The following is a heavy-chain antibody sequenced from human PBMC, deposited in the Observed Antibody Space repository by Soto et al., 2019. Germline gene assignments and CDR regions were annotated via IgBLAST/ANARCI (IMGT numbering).Heavy chain of an antibody. CDR3: ARGYCSSTRCYYRNYYYYMDV. J-gene: IGHJ6*03. D-gene: IGHD2-2*01. V-gene: IGHV4-34*01. CDR2: INHSGST. Sequence: QVQLQQWGAGLLKPSETLSLTCAVYGGSFSGYYWSWIRQPPGKGLEWIGEINHSGSTNYNPSLKRPVNLSVHTSKDPFSLKLSFVTAPDTAVYYCARGYCSSTRCYYRNYYYYMDVWGKGTPVTVSS. CDR1: GGSFSGYY.